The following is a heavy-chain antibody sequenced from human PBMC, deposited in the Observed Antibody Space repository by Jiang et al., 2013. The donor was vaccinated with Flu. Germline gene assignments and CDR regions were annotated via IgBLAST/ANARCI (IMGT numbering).Heavy chain of an antibody. CDR3: ARVLGSGSYSIYYYGMDV. CDR2: IYSGGST. D-gene: IGHD3-10*01. CDR1: GFTVSSNY. Sequence: QLLESGGGLIQPGGSLRLSCAASGFTVSSNYMSWVRQAPGKGLEWVSLIYSGGSTYYADSVKGRFTISSDNSKNTLYLQMNTLRAEDTAVYYCARVLGSGSYSIYYYGMDVWGQGTTVTVSS. J-gene: IGHJ6*02. V-gene: IGHV3-53*01.